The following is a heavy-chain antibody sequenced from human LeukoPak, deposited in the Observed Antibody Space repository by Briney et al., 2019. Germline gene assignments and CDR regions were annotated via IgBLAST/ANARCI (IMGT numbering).Heavy chain of an antibody. D-gene: IGHD6-13*01. CDR1: GYSFTTYW. J-gene: IGHJ4*02. CDR2: IYPDDSDT. Sequence: PGESLKISCKGSGYSFTTYWIAWVRQMPGKGLEWMGIIYPDDSDTRYSPSFQGQVTISADKSISTAYLQWTSLKASDTAMYYCARHAAGESPFDYWGQGTLVTVSS. V-gene: IGHV5-51*01. CDR3: ARHAAGESPFDY.